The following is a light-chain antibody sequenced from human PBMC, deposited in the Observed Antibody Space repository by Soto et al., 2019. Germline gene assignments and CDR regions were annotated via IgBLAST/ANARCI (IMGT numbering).Light chain of an antibody. CDR1: QSVSSN. CDR3: RQYNNWPPT. CDR2: DAS. V-gene: IGKV3-15*01. Sequence: EIVMTQYPATLSVSPGERATLSCRASQSVSSNLAWYQQKPGQAPRLLIYDASTRATGIPARLSGSGSGAEFTLTSSSLQSADFAVYYCRQYNNWPPTFGQGTKLEIK. J-gene: IGKJ2*01.